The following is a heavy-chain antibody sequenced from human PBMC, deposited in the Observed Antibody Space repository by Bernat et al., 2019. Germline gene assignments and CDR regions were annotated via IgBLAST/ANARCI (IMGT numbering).Heavy chain of an antibody. CDR1: GYTFTGYY. CDR3: ARGGGMATVHFDY. D-gene: IGHD5-24*01. Sequence: QVQLVQSGAEVKKPGASVKVSCKASGYTFTGYYMHWVRQAPGQGLEWMGWINPNSGDTNYAQKFQGWVTMTREPSISTAYMELSRLRSDDTAVYYCARGGGMATVHFDYWGQGTLVTVSS. J-gene: IGHJ4*02. V-gene: IGHV1-2*04. CDR2: INPNSGDT.